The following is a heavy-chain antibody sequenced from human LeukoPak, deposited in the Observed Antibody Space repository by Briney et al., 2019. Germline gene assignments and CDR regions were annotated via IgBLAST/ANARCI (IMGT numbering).Heavy chain of an antibody. CDR2: ISSGSTWI. CDR3: ATYVDTVRYDAFDV. CDR1: GFTFSSYS. D-gene: IGHD5-18*01. J-gene: IGHJ3*01. V-gene: IGHV3-21*01. Sequence: GGSLRLSCAASGFTFSSYSMNWVRQAPGKGLEWVSSISSGSTWIYYADSLKGRFTISRDNAKNSLYLQMNSLRTEDAAVYYCATYVDTVRYDAFDVWGQGTMVTVSS.